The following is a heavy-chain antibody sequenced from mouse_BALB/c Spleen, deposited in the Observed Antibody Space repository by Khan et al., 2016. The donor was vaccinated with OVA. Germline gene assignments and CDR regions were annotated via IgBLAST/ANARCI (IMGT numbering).Heavy chain of an antibody. CDR1: GYTFTEYT. Sequence: EVQLQQSGPELVKPGASVKISCKTSGYTFTEYTLHWVKQSHGKSLEWIGVINPKNGVTSYNQKFKGKATLTVAKSYSTAYMEFRSLTSEDSAVYYCGRDAGRYWGQGTSVTVSS. D-gene: IGHD3-3*01. J-gene: IGHJ4*01. V-gene: IGHV1-22*01. CDR2: INPKNGVT. CDR3: GRDAGRY.